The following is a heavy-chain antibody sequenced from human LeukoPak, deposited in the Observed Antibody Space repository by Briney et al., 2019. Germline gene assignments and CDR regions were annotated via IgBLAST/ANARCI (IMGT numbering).Heavy chain of an antibody. J-gene: IGHJ4*02. Sequence: SETLSLTCAVSGYSISSGYYWGWIRQPPGKGLEWIGSIYHSGSTYYNPSLKSRVTISVDTSKNQSSLKLSSVTAADMAAYYCARLRGITIFGVVIIPEGVFDYWGQGTLVTVSS. V-gene: IGHV4-38-2*01. CDR1: GYSISSGYY. CDR3: ARLRGITIFGVVIIPEGVFDY. CDR2: IYHSGST. D-gene: IGHD3-3*01.